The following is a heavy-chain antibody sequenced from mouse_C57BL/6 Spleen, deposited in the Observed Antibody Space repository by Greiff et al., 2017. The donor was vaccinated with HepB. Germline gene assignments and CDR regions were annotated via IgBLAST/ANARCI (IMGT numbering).Heavy chain of an antibody. CDR3: TTRGYYGSSYLYFDV. CDR1: GFNIKDDY. J-gene: IGHJ1*03. V-gene: IGHV14-4*01. Sequence: EVQLQESGAELVRPGASVKLSCTASGFNIKDDYMHWVKQRPEQGLEWIGWIDPENGDTEYASKFQGKATITADTSSNTAYLQLSSLTSEDTAVYYCTTRGYYGSSYLYFDVWGTGTTVTVSS. D-gene: IGHD1-1*01. CDR2: IDPENGDT.